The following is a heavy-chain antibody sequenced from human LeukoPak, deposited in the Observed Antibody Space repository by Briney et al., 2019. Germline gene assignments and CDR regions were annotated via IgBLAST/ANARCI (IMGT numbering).Heavy chain of an antibody. D-gene: IGHD3-16*01. CDR3: ARWGGEPHLPFDY. Sequence: SETLSLTCTVSGGSISSYYWSWIRQPPGKGLKWIGNIYYSGYTTYSPSLRSRVTISVDTSKNQFSLKLSSVTAADTAVYYCARWGGEPHLPFDYWGQGTLVTVSS. CDR1: GGSISSYY. V-gene: IGHV4-59*01. J-gene: IGHJ4*02. CDR2: IYYSGYT.